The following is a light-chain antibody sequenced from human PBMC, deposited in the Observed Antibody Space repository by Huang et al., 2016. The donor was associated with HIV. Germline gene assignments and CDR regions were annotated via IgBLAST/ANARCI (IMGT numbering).Light chain of an antibody. CDR3: QQYNNWPLT. V-gene: IGKV3-15*01. Sequence: EIVMTQSPATLSVSPGHRATLSCRASQSVSDNLAWYKQKPGQAPRLLIYDASTRATGIPARFSGSGSGTEFSLTISSLQSEDFALYHCQQYNNWPLTFGGGTKVEIK. CDR2: DAS. J-gene: IGKJ4*01. CDR1: QSVSDN.